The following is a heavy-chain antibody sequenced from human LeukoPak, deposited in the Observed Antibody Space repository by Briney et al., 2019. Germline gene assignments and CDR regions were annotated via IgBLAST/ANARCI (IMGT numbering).Heavy chain of an antibody. CDR2: IRYDGSNI. V-gene: IGHV3-30*02. CDR1: GFAFSSYG. J-gene: IGHJ4*02. D-gene: IGHD1-26*01. Sequence: GGSLRLSCAASGFAFSSYGMHWVRQAPGKGLEWVAFIRYDGSNIYYADSVKGRFTISRDNSKNTLSLQMNSLRAEDTAVYYCARDQGQWELYWGQGTLVTVSS. CDR3: ARDQGQWELY.